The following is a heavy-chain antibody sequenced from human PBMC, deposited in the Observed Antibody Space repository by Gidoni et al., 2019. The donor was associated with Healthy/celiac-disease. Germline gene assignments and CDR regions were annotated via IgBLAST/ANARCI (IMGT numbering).Heavy chain of an antibody. V-gene: IGHV3-53*01. CDR2: IYSGGST. CDR3: ATPYDSSGYYFGY. D-gene: IGHD3-22*01. J-gene: IGHJ4*02. Sequence: EVQLVESGGGLIQPGGSLRLSCAASGFTVSSNYMSWVRQAPGKGLEWVSVIYSGGSTYYADSVKGRFTISRDNSKNTLYLQMNSLRAEDTAVYYCATPYDSSGYYFGYWGQGTLVTVSS. CDR1: GFTVSSNY.